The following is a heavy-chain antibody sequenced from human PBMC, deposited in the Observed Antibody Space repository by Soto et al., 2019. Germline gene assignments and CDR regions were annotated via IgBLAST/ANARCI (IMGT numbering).Heavy chain of an antibody. Sequence: VKVSCKAAGGPFRSYAISWVRQAPGQGLEWMGGIIPIFGTANYAQKFQGRVTITADESTSTAYMELSSLRSEDTAVYYCASGATYYDFWSGYHDYWGQGTLVTVSA. CDR3: ASGATYYDFWSGYHDY. CDR1: GGPFRSYA. CDR2: IIPIFGTA. D-gene: IGHD3-3*01. J-gene: IGHJ4*02. V-gene: IGHV1-69*13.